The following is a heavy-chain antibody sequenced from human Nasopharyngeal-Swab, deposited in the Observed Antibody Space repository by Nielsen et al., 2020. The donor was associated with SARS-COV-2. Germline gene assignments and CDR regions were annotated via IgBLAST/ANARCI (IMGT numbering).Heavy chain of an antibody. V-gene: IGHV3-23*01. CDR3: AKVEGRWEPYKYYFDY. CDR1: GFTFSSYA. Sequence: SGAASGFTFSSYAMSWVRQAPGKGLEWVSAISGSGGSTYYADSVKGRFTISRDNSKNTLYLQMNSLRAEDTAVYYCAKVEGRWEPYKYYFDYWGQGTLVTVSS. J-gene: IGHJ4*02. D-gene: IGHD1-26*01. CDR2: ISGSGGST.